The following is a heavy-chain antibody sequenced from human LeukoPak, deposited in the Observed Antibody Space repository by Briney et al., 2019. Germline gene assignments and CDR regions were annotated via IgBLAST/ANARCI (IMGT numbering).Heavy chain of an antibody. CDR2: IYSAGTT. CDR1: EFTVGSND. D-gene: IGHD2-2*01. CDR3: ARVGIVVVPGFNAFDM. Sequence: PGGSRRLSCAASEFTVGSNDMSWFRQAPGKGLEGVSVIYSAGTTYSADSVKGRFTISRDTSKNTLYLQMNSLRAEDTAVYFCARVGIVVVPGFNAFDMWGQGTMVTVSS. J-gene: IGHJ3*02. V-gene: IGHV3-66*02.